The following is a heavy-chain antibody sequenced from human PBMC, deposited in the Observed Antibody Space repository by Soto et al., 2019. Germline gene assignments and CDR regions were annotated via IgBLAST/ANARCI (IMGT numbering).Heavy chain of an antibody. CDR3: ARDIVLMPSLWHYYYYGMDV. CDR2: ISYDGSNK. CDR1: GFTFSSYA. Sequence: PGGSLRLSCAASGFTFSSYAMHWVRQAPGKGLEWVAVISYDGSNKYYADSVKGRFTISRDNSKNTRYLQMNSLRAEDTAVYYCARDIVLMPSLWHYYYYGMDVWGQGTTVTGSS. D-gene: IGHD2-8*01. V-gene: IGHV3-30-3*01. J-gene: IGHJ6*01.